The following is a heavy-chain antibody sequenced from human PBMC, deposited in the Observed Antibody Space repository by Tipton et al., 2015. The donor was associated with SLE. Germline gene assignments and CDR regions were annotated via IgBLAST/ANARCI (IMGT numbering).Heavy chain of an antibody. Sequence: QLVQSGAEVKKPGASVKVSCKASGYTFTTYGISWVRQAPGQGLEWMGWISTYSGTTNYAQQLQGRVTMTTDTSTSTAYMELRSLRSDDTAVYYCARSIVATTDFDYWGQGTLVTVSA. D-gene: IGHD5-12*01. CDR2: ISTYSGTT. CDR1: GYTFTTYG. J-gene: IGHJ4*02. V-gene: IGHV1-18*01. CDR3: ARSIVATTDFDY.